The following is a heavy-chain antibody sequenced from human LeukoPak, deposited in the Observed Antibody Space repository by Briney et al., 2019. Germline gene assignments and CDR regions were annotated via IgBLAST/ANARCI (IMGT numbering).Heavy chain of an antibody. CDR3: ARDGNCSGGSCYSLGWFDP. CDR2: IYYSGST. Sequence: SQTLSLTCTVSGGSISSGDYYWSWIRQPPGKGLEWIGYIYYSGSTYYNPSLKSRVTISVDTSKNQFSLKLSSVTAADTAVYYWARDGNCSGGSCYSLGWFDPWGQGTLVTVSS. CDR1: GGSISSGDYY. D-gene: IGHD2-15*01. J-gene: IGHJ5*02. V-gene: IGHV4-30-4*01.